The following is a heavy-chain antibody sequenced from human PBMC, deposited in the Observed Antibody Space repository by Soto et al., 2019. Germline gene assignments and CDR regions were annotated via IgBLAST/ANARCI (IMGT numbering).Heavy chain of an antibody. J-gene: IGHJ5*02. CDR2: IYHSGST. V-gene: IGHV4-30-2*01. Sequence: LSLTCAVSGGSISSGGYSWSWTRQPPGKGLEWIGYIYHSGSTYYNPSLKSRVTISVDRSKNQFSLKLSSVTAADTAVYYCARVRLQQLDLNWFDPWGQGTLVTVSS. CDR3: ARVRLQQLDLNWFDP. CDR1: GGSISSGGYS. D-gene: IGHD6-13*01.